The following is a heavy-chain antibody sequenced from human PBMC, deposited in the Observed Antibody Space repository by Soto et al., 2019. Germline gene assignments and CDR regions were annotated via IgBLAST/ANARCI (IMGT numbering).Heavy chain of an antibody. CDR1: GGSVSSGSYY. Sequence: SETLSLTCTVSGGSVSSGSYYWSWIRQPPGKGLEWIGYIYYSGSTNYNTSLKRRVNISVDTSKYLCSLKFFFLTAADTAVYGGARDQYIWNYFDYRGEGTLVTVSA. J-gene: IGHJ4*02. CDR3: ARDQYIWNYFDY. V-gene: IGHV4-61*01. D-gene: IGHD1-20*01. CDR2: IYYSGST.